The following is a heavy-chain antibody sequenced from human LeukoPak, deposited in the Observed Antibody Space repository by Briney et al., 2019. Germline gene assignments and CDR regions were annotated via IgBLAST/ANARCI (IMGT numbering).Heavy chain of an antibody. CDR2: ISGSGGST. D-gene: IGHD6-13*01. J-gene: IGHJ4*02. CDR1: GFTFSSYA. CDR3: TTAAGWGRAAADYYFDY. V-gene: IGHV3-23*01. Sequence: PGGSLRLSCAASGFTFSSYAMSWGRQAPGKGLEWVSAISGSGGSTYYADSVKGRFTISRDNSKNTLYLQMNSQRAEDTAVYYGTTAAGWGRAAADYYFDYWVEGTLVTVSS.